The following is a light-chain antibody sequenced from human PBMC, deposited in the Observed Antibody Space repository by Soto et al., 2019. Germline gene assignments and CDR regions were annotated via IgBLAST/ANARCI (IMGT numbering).Light chain of an antibody. Sequence: ELLLTQSPSTLALSPGARATLSCGAGQSVNRYLAWYQQKPGQAPRLLIYDTSNRATGIPARFRGSGSGTEFTLTITSLQPEDFETYYCQQLKTYEWTFGQGTKVDIK. J-gene: IGKJ1*01. CDR2: DTS. CDR3: QQLKTYEWT. CDR1: QSVNRY. V-gene: IGKV3-11*01.